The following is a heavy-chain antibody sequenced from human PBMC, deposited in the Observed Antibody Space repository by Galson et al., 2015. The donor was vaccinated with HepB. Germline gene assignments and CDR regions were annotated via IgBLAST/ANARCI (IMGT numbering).Heavy chain of an antibody. V-gene: IGHV3-48*01. CDR2: ISSSSSGI. J-gene: IGHJ3*02. Sequence: SLRLSCAASGFTFSTYSMNWVRQAPGKGLEWVSYISSSSSGILYADSVKGRFTISRDNSKNTLYLQMNSLRAEDTAVYYCAKGTWEPPAHDAFDIWGQGTMVTVSS. CDR3: AKGTWEPPAHDAFDI. CDR1: GFTFSTYS. D-gene: IGHD1-26*01.